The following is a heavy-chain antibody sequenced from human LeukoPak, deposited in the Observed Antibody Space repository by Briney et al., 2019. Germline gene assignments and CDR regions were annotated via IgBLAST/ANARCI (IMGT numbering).Heavy chain of an antibody. D-gene: IGHD7-27*01. CDR1: GFTFTAYW. CDR3: ATDLNWENW. V-gene: IGHV3-7*01. J-gene: IGHJ4*02. CDR2: IHKDGCEK. Sequence: GWSLRLSCEASGFTFTAYWMTWLRQAPGKGLAWVANIHKDGCEKFLLDSVKGRFSISRDNAKNTLFLQVNSLRAEDTGDYYWATDLNWENWWGQGTLVTVSS.